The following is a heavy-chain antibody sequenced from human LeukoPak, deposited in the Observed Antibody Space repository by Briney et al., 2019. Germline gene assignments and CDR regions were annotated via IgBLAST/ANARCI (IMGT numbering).Heavy chain of an antibody. J-gene: IGHJ4*02. Sequence: GGSLRLSYTASGFKFDGYGMSWVRLLPGKGLEWVANIKQDGSEKYYVDSVKGRFTISRDNAKNSLYLQMNGLRAEDTAVYYCAKDSAKKYDDYWGQGTLVTVSS. CDR1: GFKFDGYG. D-gene: IGHD2/OR15-2a*01. CDR3: AKDSAKKYDDY. V-gene: IGHV3-7*03. CDR2: IKQDGSEK.